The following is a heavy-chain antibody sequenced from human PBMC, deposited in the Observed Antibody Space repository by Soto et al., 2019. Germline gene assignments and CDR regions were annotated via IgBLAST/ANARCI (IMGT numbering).Heavy chain of an antibody. J-gene: IGHJ6*02. CDR1: GGSLSNFG. CDR2: IIPVFGTP. Sequence: QVQLVQSGAEVKKPGSSVKVSCTASGGSLSNFGISWVRQAPGQGLEWMGAIIPVFGTPNYAQKFQDRVTSNAVESTTTVYMEVRSLTSEDTAVYYCARGDATKIVVTTDYAMDVWGQGTTVTVSS. V-gene: IGHV1-69*12. CDR3: ARGDATKIVVTTDYAMDV. D-gene: IGHD3-22*01.